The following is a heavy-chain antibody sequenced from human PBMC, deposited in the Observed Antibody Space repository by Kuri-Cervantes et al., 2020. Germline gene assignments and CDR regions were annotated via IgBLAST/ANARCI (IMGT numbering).Heavy chain of an antibody. CDR2: IWYDGSNK. CDR3: ARDASIAAAWVWFDP. D-gene: IGHD6-13*01. J-gene: IGHJ5*02. CDR1: GFTFSSYG. V-gene: IGHV3-33*01. Sequence: GGSLRLSCAASGFTFSSYGMHWVRQAPGKGLEWVAVIWYDGSNKYYADSVKGRFTISRDNSKNTLYLQMNSLGAEDTAVYYCARDASIAAAWVWFDPWGQGTLVTVSS.